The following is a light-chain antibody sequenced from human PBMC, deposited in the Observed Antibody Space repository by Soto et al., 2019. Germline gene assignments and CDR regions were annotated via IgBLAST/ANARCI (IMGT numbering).Light chain of an antibody. CDR3: CSFAGSWV. CDR1: SSDVGSYHL. CDR2: EDT. V-gene: IGLV2-23*01. Sequence: QSVLTQPASVSGSPGQSITISCTGTSSDVGSYHLVSWYQHHPGKAPKLMIYEDTKRPSGVSNRFSGSKSGNTASLTISGLQAEDEAHYYCCSFAGSWVFGGGTKVTVL. J-gene: IGLJ3*02.